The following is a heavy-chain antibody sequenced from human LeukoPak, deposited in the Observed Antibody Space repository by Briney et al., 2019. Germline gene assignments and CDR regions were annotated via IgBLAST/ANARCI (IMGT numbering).Heavy chain of an antibody. Sequence: TGGSLRLSCAVSGFTFSCFIMSWLRQAPGKGLEWVSGISGSGGSTYYADSVKGRFTISRDNSKNTRYLQMSSLRAEDTALYYCATGEYYFDFWGPGTLVTVSS. CDR2: ISGSGGST. V-gene: IGHV3-23*01. CDR1: GFTFSCFI. J-gene: IGHJ4*02. CDR3: ATGEYYFDF. D-gene: IGHD3-16*01.